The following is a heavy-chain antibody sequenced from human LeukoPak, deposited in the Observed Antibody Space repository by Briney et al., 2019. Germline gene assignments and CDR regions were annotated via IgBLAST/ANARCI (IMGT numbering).Heavy chain of an antibody. Sequence: SETLSLTCTVSGYSISSGYYWGWIRQPPGKGLEWIGSIYHSGSTYYNPSLKSRVTISVDTSKNQFSLKLSSVTAADTAVYYCARGLQATVTRGFDYWGQGTLVTVSS. CDR3: ARGLQATVTRGFDY. D-gene: IGHD4-11*01. J-gene: IGHJ4*02. CDR2: IYHSGST. V-gene: IGHV4-38-2*02. CDR1: GYSISSGYY.